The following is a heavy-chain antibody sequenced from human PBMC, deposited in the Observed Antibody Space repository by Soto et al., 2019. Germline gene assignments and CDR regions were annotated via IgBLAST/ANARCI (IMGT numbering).Heavy chain of an antibody. Sequence: SETLSLTCTVSGGSISSSSQYWGWIRQPPGKGLEWIATMYYSGSTYYNPSLRGRVTISVDTSKNQFSLKLRSVTAADTAVYYCARHVSDGYNFLWFDPWGQGTLVTVLL. V-gene: IGHV4-39*01. D-gene: IGHD5-12*01. J-gene: IGHJ5*02. CDR2: MYYSGST. CDR1: GGSISSSSQY. CDR3: ARHVSDGYNFLWFDP.